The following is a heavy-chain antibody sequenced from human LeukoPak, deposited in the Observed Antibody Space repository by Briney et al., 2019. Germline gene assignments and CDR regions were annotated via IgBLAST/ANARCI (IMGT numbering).Heavy chain of an antibody. J-gene: IGHJ3*02. D-gene: IGHD4-17*01. CDR2: INHSGST. CDR3: ARGWGTVTTDADPTHPPDAFDI. V-gene: IGHV4-34*01. CDR1: GGSFSGYY. Sequence: PSETLSLTCAVYGGSFSGYYWNWIRQPPGKGLEWIEEINHSGSTNYNPSLKSRVTISVDTSKNQFSLKLSSVTAADTAVYYCARGWGTVTTDADPTHPPDAFDIWGQGTMVTVSS.